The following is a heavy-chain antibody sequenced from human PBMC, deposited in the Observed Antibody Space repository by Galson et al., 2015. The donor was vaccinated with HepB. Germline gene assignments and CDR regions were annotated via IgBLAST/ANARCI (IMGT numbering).Heavy chain of an antibody. V-gene: IGHV1-69*13. J-gene: IGHJ4*02. Sequence: SVKVSCKASGNTFNRFAMNWVRQAPGRGLEWMGGIIPIFGTPNYAQTFQARLTITADESTSTAYMELNSLRSDDTAVYYCARGTDFWSGPLDSWGQGTLVAVSS. CDR3: ARGTDFWSGPLDS. CDR1: GNTFNRFA. D-gene: IGHD3-3*01. CDR2: IIPIFGTP.